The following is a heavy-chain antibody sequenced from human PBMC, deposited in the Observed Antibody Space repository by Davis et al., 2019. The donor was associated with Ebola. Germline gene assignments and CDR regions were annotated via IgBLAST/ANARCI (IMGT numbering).Heavy chain of an antibody. CDR1: GFTFSSYE. Sequence: GESLKISCAASGFTFSSYEMNWVRQAPGKGLEWVSYISSSGSTIYYADSVKGRFTISRDNAKNSLYLQMNSLRAEDTAVNYCARGVMDDWFLGWFDPWGQGTLVTVSS. V-gene: IGHV3-48*03. D-gene: IGHD3-9*01. CDR2: ISSSGSTI. CDR3: ARGVMDDWFLGWFDP. J-gene: IGHJ5*02.